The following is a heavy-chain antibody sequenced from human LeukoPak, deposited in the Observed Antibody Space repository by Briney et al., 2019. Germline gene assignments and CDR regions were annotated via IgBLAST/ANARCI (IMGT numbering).Heavy chain of an antibody. J-gene: IGHJ4*02. V-gene: IGHV3-48*01. Sequence: GGPLRLSCAASGFTFSSYSMNWLRQAPGKGLEWVSYISSSRSNIHYADSEKALFTITRDKAKNSLYLQMNSLRAEDTAVYYCAREREGEGYCSSTSCYTVGYYFDYWGQGTLVTVSS. CDR3: AREREGEGYCSSTSCYTVGYYFDY. D-gene: IGHD2-2*02. CDR1: GFTFSSYS. CDR2: ISSSRSNI.